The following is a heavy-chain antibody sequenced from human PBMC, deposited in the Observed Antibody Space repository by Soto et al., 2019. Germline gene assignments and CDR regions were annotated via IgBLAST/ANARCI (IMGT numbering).Heavy chain of an antibody. D-gene: IGHD2-2*02. CDR2: MNPNSGNT. CDR1: GYTFTSYD. Sequence: GASVKVSCKASGYTFTSYDINWVRQATGQGLEWMGWMNPNSGNTGYAQKFQGRVTMTRNTSISTAYMELSSLRSEDTAVYYCALRILYCSSTSCYILDYWGQGNLVTVSS. J-gene: IGHJ4*02. V-gene: IGHV1-8*01. CDR3: ALRILYCSSTSCYILDY.